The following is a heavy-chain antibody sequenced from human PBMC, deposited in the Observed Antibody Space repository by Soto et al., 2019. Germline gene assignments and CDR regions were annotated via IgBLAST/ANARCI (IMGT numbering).Heavy chain of an antibody. CDR1: GFSLNAGGVG. CDR3: GHRPNPYFYITSAGVPIGWFAP. CDR2: IYWNDDK. Sequence: GSGPTLVNPTQTLTLTCTFSGFSLNAGGVGVGWVRQPPGKTLEWLALIYWNDDKRYNPSLKSRLTITKDVSKNQVVLTMTNLDPVDTATYYCGHRPNPYFYITSAGVPIGWFAPWGQGTLVTVSS. J-gene: IGHJ5*02. D-gene: IGHD2-21*01. V-gene: IGHV2-5*01.